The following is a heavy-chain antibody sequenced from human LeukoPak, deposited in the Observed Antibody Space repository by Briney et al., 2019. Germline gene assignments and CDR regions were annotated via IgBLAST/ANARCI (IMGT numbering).Heavy chain of an antibody. CDR1: GFTLCNYE. J-gene: IGHJ4*02. D-gene: IGHD7-27*01. CDR2: ISSSGRTT. CDR3: TGGLGTSAIACY. V-gene: IGHV3-48*03. Sequence: GGSLRLSCAPSGFTLCNYEMNCVGQAPGKGLEWVSYISSSGRTTHYADSVKGRFTISRDNAKNSLYLQLNSLRVEDTAVYYCTGGLGTSAIACYWGQGTLVTVSS.